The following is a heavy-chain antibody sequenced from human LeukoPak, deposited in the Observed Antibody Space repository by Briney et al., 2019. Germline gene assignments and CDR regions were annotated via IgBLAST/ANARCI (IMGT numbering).Heavy chain of an antibody. CDR1: GYTFTIYD. CDR2: MNPKSGKT. D-gene: IGHD1-26*01. J-gene: IGHJ4*02. V-gene: IGHV1-8*01. Sequence: ASVKVSCKASGYTFTIYDINWVRQATGQGLEWMGWMNPKSGKTGYAQKFQGRVTMTRNTSISTAYMELSSLRSEDTAVYYCARANPYSRWVYDFWGQGTLVTVSS. CDR3: ARANPYSRWVYDF.